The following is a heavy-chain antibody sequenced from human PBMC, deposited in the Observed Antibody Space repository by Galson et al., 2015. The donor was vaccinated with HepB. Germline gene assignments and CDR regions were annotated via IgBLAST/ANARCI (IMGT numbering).Heavy chain of an antibody. V-gene: IGHV1-69*13. CDR3: ARDPKYYYGSGSYSSPPYYYYGMDV. CDR1: GGTFSSYA. CDR2: IIPIFGTA. Sequence: SVKVSCKASGGTFSSYAISWVRQAPGQGLEWMGGIIPIFGTANYAQKFQGRVTITADESTSTAYMELSSLRSEDTAAYYCARDPKYYYGSGSYSSPPYYYYGMDVWDQGTTVTVS. J-gene: IGHJ6*02. D-gene: IGHD3-10*01.